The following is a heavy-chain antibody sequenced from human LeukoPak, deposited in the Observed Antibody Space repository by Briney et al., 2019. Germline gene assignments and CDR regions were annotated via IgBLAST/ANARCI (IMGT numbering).Heavy chain of an antibody. J-gene: IGHJ4*02. V-gene: IGHV1-69*04. Sequence: EASVKVSCKASGGTFSSYAISWVRQAPGQGLEWMGRIIPILGIANYARKFQGRVTITADKSTSTAYMELSSLRSEDTAVYYCASGRAPIAARPGGNYWGQGTLVTVSS. CDR1: GGTFSSYA. CDR3: ASGRAPIAARPGGNY. D-gene: IGHD6-6*01. CDR2: IIPILGIA.